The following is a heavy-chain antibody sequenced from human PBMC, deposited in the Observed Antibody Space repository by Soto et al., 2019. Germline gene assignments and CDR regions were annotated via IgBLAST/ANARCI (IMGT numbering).Heavy chain of an antibody. J-gene: IGHJ4*02. Sequence: PSETLSLTCTVSAGSISSYYWSWIRQPPGKGLEWIGYIYYSGSTNYNPSLKSRVTISVDTSKNQFSLKLSSVTAADTAVYYCARHGGGYPIDYWGQGTLVTVSS. D-gene: IGHD3-16*01. V-gene: IGHV4-59*08. CDR2: IYYSGST. CDR1: AGSISSYY. CDR3: ARHGGGYPIDY.